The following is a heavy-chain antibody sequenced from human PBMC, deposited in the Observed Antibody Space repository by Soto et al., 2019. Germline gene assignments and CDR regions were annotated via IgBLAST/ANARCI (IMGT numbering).Heavy chain of an antibody. Sequence: ASVKVSCKASGYTFTSYDINWVRQATGQGLEWMGWMNPNSGNTGYAQKFQGRVTMTRNTSISTAYMELSSLRSEDTAVYYCARDVTRDIVVLVAATVDAFDIWG. CDR1: GYTFTSYD. D-gene: IGHD2-15*01. V-gene: IGHV1-8*01. CDR3: ARDVTRDIVVLVAATVDAFDI. J-gene: IGHJ3*02. CDR2: MNPNSGNT.